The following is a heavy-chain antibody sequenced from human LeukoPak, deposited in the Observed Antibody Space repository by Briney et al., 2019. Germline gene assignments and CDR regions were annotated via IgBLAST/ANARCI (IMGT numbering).Heavy chain of an antibody. CDR1: GGTFSSYA. CDR3: ARFTRPLSSNYDAFDI. V-gene: IGHV1-69*04. J-gene: IGHJ3*02. CDR2: IIPILGIA. D-gene: IGHD4-11*01. Sequence: SVKVSCKASGGTFSSYAISWVRQAPGQGLEWMGRIIPILGIANYAQKFQGRVTITADKSTSTAYVELSSLRSEDTAVYYCARFTRPLSSNYDAFDIWGQGTMVTVSS.